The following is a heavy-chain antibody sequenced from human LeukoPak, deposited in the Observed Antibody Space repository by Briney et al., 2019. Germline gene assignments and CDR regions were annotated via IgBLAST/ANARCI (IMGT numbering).Heavy chain of an antibody. J-gene: IGHJ4*02. CDR1: GFTFSSYA. CDR3: ASLGQGGSSDSDY. V-gene: IGHV3-30-3*01. CDR2: ISYDGSNK. Sequence: GGSLRLSCAASGFTFSSYAMHWVRQAPGKGLEWVAVISYDGSNKYYAGSVKGRFTISRDNSKNTLYLQMNSLRAEDTAVYYCASLGQGGSSDSDYWGQGTLVTVSS. D-gene: IGHD1-26*01.